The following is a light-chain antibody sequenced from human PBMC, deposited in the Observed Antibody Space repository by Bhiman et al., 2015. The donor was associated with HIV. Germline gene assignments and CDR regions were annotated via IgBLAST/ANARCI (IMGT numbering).Light chain of an antibody. V-gene: IGLV1-51*01. CDR1: SPNIGNNF. J-gene: IGLJ3*02. CDR2: DNN. Sequence: QSVLTQPPSVSAAPGQKVTISCSGSSPNIGNNFLSWYQQLPGTAPKLLIYDNNKRPSGIPDRFSGSKSGTSATLGITGLQTGDEADYYCRTWDGSLSAGVFGGGTKLTVL. CDR3: RTWDGSLSAGV.